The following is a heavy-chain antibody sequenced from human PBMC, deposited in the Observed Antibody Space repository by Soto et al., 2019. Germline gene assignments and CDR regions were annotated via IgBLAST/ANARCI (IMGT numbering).Heavy chain of an antibody. V-gene: IGHV3-23*01. CDR3: AKDPGPSDTAMVP. CDR1: GFTFSSYA. CDR2: ISGSCGST. J-gene: IGHJ5*02. Sequence: GPLRLSCAASGFTFSSYATNWVRQAPGKGLEWVSAISGSCGSTYYADSVKGRFTISRDNSNNTLYLQLNSLRAEDTAVYYCAKDPGPSDTAMVPWGQGTLVTVSS. D-gene: IGHD5-18*01.